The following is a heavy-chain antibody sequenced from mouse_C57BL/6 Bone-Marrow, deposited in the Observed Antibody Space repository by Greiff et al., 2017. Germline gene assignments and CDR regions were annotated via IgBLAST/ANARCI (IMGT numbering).Heavy chain of an antibody. Sequence: QVQLKQSGAELVMPGASVKLSCKASGYTFTSYWMHWVKQRPGQGLEWIGEIDPSDSYTNYNQKFKGKSTLTVDKSSSTAYMQLSSLTSEDSAVYYCARGDWDWFAYWGQGTLVTVSA. CDR2: IDPSDSYT. CDR3: ARGDWDWFAY. V-gene: IGHV1-69*01. D-gene: IGHD4-1*01. CDR1: GYTFTSYW. J-gene: IGHJ3*01.